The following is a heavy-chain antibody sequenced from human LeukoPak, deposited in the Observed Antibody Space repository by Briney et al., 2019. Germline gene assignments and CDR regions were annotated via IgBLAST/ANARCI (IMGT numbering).Heavy chain of an antibody. CDR2: ISWDGGST. Sequence: GGSLRLSCAASGFTFDDYTMHWVRQAPGKGLEWVSLISWDGGSTYYADSVKGRFTIPRDNSKNSLYLQMNSLRTEDTALYYCAKDMAADPGHYGIAAAGPLDYWGQGTLVTVSS. CDR3: AKDMAADPGHYGIAAAGPLDY. CDR1: GFTFDDYT. J-gene: IGHJ4*02. D-gene: IGHD6-13*01. V-gene: IGHV3-43*01.